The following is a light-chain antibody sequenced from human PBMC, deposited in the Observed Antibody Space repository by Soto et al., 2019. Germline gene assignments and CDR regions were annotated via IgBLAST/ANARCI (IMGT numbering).Light chain of an antibody. CDR3: QQSYSTPHT. J-gene: IGKJ2*01. CDR1: QGIASY. V-gene: IGKV1-9*01. Sequence: DIQLTQSPSFLSASVGDRVTITCRASQGIASYLAWYQQKPGTAPKLLIYDASTLQSGVPSRFSGSGSGTDFTLTISSLQPEDFATYHCQQSYSTPHTFGQGTKLEIK. CDR2: DAS.